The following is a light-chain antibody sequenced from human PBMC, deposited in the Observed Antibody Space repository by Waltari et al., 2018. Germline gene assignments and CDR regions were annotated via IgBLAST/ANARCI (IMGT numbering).Light chain of an antibody. CDR3: QHYKNLPVS. CDR2: HTS. J-gene: IGKJ1*01. CDR1: QSVSIY. Sequence: GRARQSVSIYLAWYQPKPGQAPRLLIYHTSTRATGIPDRFSGSGSGTDFSLTISGLEPEDFAVYYCQHYKNLPVSFGQGTRVEIK. V-gene: IGKV3-11*01.